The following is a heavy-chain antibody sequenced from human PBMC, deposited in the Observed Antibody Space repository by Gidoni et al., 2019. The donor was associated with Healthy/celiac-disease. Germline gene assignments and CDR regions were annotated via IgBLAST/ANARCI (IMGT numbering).Heavy chain of an antibody. D-gene: IGHD1-26*01. V-gene: IGHV4-31*02. Sequence: GLEWIGYIYYSGSTYYNPSLKSRVTISVDTSKNQFSLKLSSVTAADTAVYYCAGVSGSYYFDYWGQGTLVTVSS. J-gene: IGHJ4*02. CDR2: IYYSGST. CDR3: AGVSGSYYFDY.